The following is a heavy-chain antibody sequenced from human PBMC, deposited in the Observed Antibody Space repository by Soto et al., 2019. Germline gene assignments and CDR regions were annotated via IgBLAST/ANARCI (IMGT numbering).Heavy chain of an antibody. CDR1: GFTFSSYS. CDR2: ISSSSSTI. CDR3: ARDRYSSGWYAGFDY. D-gene: IGHD6-19*01. J-gene: IGHJ4*02. Sequence: GGSLRLSCAASGFTFSSYSMNWVRQPPGKGLEWVSYISSSSSTIYYADSVKGRFTISRDSAKNMLYLQMNSLRAEDTAVYYCARDRYSSGWYAGFDYWGQGTLVTVSS. V-gene: IGHV3-48*01.